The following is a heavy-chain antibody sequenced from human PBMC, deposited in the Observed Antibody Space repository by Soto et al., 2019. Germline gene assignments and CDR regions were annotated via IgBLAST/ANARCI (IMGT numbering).Heavy chain of an antibody. CDR3: ARRTGTTAFSSFHDY. CDR2: IYYSGST. V-gene: IGHV4-39*01. D-gene: IGHD1-7*01. Sequence: SETLSLTCTVSGGSISSSIYYWGWIRQPPGKGLEWIGSIYYSGSTYYNPSLKSRVTISVDTSKNQFSLKLSSVTAADTAVYYCARRTGTTAFSSFHDYWGQGTLVTVSS. J-gene: IGHJ4*02. CDR1: GGSISSSIYY.